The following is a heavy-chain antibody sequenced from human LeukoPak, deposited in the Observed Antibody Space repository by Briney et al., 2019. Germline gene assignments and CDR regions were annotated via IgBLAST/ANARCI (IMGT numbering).Heavy chain of an antibody. D-gene: IGHD3-16*01. Sequence: PGGSLRLSCAASGFTFSSYAMSRVRQAPGKELEWVSAISGSGGSTYYADSVKGRFTISRDNSKNTLYLQMNSLRAEDTAVYYCAKDQSQGWVYWGQGTLVTVSS. CDR1: GFTFSSYA. CDR3: AKDQSQGWVY. J-gene: IGHJ4*02. CDR2: ISGSGGST. V-gene: IGHV3-23*01.